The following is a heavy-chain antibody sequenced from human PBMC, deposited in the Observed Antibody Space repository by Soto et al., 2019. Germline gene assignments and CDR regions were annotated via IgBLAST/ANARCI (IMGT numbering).Heavy chain of an antibody. CDR1: GYTFTSYD. V-gene: IGHV1-8*01. Sequence: QVQLVQSGAEVKKPGASVKVSCKASGYTFTSYDINWVRQATGQGLEWMGWMNPNSGNTGYAQKYQGRVTMTRNNTISTAYMELSSLRSADTAVYYCARWPDGYYYYGMDVWGQGTTVTVSS. CDR2: MNPNSGNT. J-gene: IGHJ6*02. CDR3: ARWPDGYYYYGMDV.